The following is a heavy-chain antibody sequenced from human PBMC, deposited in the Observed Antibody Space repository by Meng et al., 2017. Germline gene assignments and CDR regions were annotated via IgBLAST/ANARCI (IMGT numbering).Heavy chain of an antibody. V-gene: IGHV3-30*04. CDR1: GFTFSSYA. D-gene: IGHD6-13*01. J-gene: IGHJ4*01. CDR2: ISYDGSNK. Sequence: GESLKISCAASGFTFSSYAMHWVRQAPGKGLEWVAVISYDGSNKYYADSVKGRFTISRDNSKNTLYLQMNSLRAEDTAVYYCARDRREIAAAGTLDYWGQG. CDR3: ARDRREIAAAGTLDY.